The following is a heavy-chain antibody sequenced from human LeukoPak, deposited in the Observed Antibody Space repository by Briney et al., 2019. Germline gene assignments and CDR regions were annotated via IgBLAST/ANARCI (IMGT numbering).Heavy chain of an antibody. CDR2: ISSSGSTI. D-gene: IGHD4-17*01. J-gene: IGHJ6*04. CDR1: GFTFSSYE. Sequence: GGSLRLSCAASGFTFSSYEMNWVRQAPGKGLEWVSYISSSGSTIYYADSVKGRFTISRDNAKNSLYLQMNSLRAEDTAAYYCARPKYDYGDYYGMDVWGKGTTVTVSS. CDR3: ARPKYDYGDYYGMDV. V-gene: IGHV3-48*03.